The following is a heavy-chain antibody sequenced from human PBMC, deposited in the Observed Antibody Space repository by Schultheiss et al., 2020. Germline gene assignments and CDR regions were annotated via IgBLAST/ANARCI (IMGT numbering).Heavy chain of an antibody. CDR2: ISGSGGST. D-gene: IGHD3-16*01. Sequence: GGSLRLSCAASGFTFSSYAMHWVRQAPGKGLEYVSAISGSGGSTYYADSVKGRFTISRDNSKNTLYLQMNSLRAEDTAVYYCAKDVVITFGGVMGTFDYWGQGTLVTVSS. V-gene: IGHV3-23*01. CDR1: GFTFSSYA. J-gene: IGHJ4*02. CDR3: AKDVVITFGGVMGTFDY.